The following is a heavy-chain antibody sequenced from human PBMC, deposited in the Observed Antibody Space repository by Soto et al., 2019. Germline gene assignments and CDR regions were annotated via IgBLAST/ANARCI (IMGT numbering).Heavy chain of an antibody. J-gene: IGHJ3*02. V-gene: IGHV4-34*01. CDR2: INHSGST. Sequence: SETLSLTCAVYGGSFSGYYWSWIRQPPGKGLEWIGEINHSGSTNYNPSLKSRVTISVDTSKNQFSLKLSSVTAADTAVYYCARQKREGLTYCGGDCYSDAFDIWSQGTMVTVSS. D-gene: IGHD2-21*02. CDR3: ARQKREGLTYCGGDCYSDAFDI. CDR1: GGSFSGYY.